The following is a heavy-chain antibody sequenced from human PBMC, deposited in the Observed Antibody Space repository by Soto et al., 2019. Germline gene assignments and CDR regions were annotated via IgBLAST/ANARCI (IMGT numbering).Heavy chain of an antibody. D-gene: IGHD3-22*01. CDR2: FDPEDGET. V-gene: IGHV1-24*01. Sequence: GASVKVSCKVSGYTLTELSMHWVRQAPGKGLEWMGGFDPEDGETIYAQKFQGRVTMTEDTSTDTAYMELSSLRSEGTAVYYCATGTNYYDSSGYYYWGQGTLVTVSS. CDR1: GYTLTELS. J-gene: IGHJ4*02. CDR3: ATGTNYYDSSGYYY.